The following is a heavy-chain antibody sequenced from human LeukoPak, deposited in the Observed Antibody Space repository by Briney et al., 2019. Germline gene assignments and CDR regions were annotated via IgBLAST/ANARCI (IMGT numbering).Heavy chain of an antibody. J-gene: IGHJ4*02. D-gene: IGHD7-27*01. Sequence: GGSLRLSCAASGFTFSSYTMSWVRQAPWKGLEWVSTITTGDGNTYYADSVKGRFTVSRDNSKNTLFLQMNSLRAEDTAVYYCAKDGGLWVSAHWGDSWGRGTLVTVSS. CDR2: ITTGDGNT. CDR1: GFTFSSYT. CDR3: AKDGGLWVSAHWGDS. V-gene: IGHV3-23*01.